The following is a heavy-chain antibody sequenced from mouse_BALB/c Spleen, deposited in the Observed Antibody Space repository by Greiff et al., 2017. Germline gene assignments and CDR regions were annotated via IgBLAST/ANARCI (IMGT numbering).Heavy chain of an antibody. CDR1: GYTFTSYY. CDR2: IYPGNVNT. CDR3: ARSGDYAPFDY. V-gene: IGHV1S56*01. D-gene: IGHD2-4*01. Sequence: QVQLQQSGPELVKPGASVRISCKASGYTFTSYYIHWVKQRPGQGLEWIGWIYPGNVNTKYNEKFKGKATLTADKSSSTAYMQLSSLTSEASAVYFCARSGDYAPFDYWGQGTTLTVSS. J-gene: IGHJ2*01.